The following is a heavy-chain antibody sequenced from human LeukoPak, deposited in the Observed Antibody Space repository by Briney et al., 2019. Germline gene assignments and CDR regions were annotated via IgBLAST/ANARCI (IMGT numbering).Heavy chain of an antibody. CDR3: VRDFTLSGSYYVEDAFDV. CDR2: INPSGGST. D-gene: IGHD1-26*01. J-gene: IGHJ3*01. V-gene: IGHV1-46*01. Sequence: ASVKVSCKASGYTFTSYYIHWVRQAPGQGLEWMGIINPSGGSTSYAQKFQGRVTMTRDMSISTVYMELNRLTSDDTAVYYCVRDFTLSGSYYVEDAFDVWGQGTMVTVSS. CDR1: GYTFTSYY.